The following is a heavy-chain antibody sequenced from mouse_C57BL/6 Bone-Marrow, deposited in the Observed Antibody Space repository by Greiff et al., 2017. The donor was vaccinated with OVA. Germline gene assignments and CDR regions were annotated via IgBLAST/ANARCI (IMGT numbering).Heavy chain of an antibody. CDR1: GFTLSDSG. J-gene: IGHJ4*01. CDR2: ISRGSSTI. Sequence: EVMLVESGGGLVKPGGSLKLSCAASGFTLSDSGMPWVRQAPEKGLAWVADISRGSSTIYYADTVKGRFPISRDNATNTRVLQMTSLRSEDTAMYYCARGRGCMDYWGQGTSVTVSS. V-gene: IGHV5-17*01. CDR3: ARGRGCMDY.